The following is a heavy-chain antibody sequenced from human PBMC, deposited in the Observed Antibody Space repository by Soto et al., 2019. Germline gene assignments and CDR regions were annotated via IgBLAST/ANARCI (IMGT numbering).Heavy chain of an antibody. V-gene: IGHV2-5*02. Sequence: QITLKESGPTLVKPTQPLTLTCTFSGFSLSTGGVGVGWIRQPPGKALEWLALIYWDDDKRYSGSLKTRLTITKDTSKNQVVLKMTNMDPVDTATYYCANRDSIDYGDAFDIWGQGTMVTVSS. CDR2: IYWDDDK. J-gene: IGHJ3*02. CDR1: GFSLSTGGVG. D-gene: IGHD4-17*01. CDR3: ANRDSIDYGDAFDI.